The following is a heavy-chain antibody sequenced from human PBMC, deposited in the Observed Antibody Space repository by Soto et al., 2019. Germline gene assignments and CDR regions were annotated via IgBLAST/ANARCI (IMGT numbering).Heavy chain of an antibody. V-gene: IGHV4-59*01. J-gene: IGHJ4*01. Sequence: SETLSLTCTVSGGSISGYYWTWIRQPPGKGLEWIGYIHYSGSANYNPSLKSRVTISVDTSKNQFSLKMSSVTAADTAVYYCARVGDRSSYFFYSDDWGQGTLVTVSS. CDR2: IHYSGSA. CDR3: ARVGDRSSYFFYSDD. D-gene: IGHD3-22*01. CDR1: GGSISGYY.